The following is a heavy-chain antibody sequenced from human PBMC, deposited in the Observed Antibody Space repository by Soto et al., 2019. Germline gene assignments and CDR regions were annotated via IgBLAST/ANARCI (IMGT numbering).Heavy chain of an antibody. Sequence: QVQLQESGPGLVKPSETLSLTCNVSGGSISTYYWSWIRQPPGKGLEWIGYIYYSGSTDYNPSLKSRVTISVDTSKNQFSLKLNSVTAADTAVYYCARVGYYYDKLDYWGQGTLVTVSS. J-gene: IGHJ4*02. CDR2: IYYSGST. CDR1: GGSISTYY. V-gene: IGHV4-59*01. D-gene: IGHD3-22*01. CDR3: ARVGYYYDKLDY.